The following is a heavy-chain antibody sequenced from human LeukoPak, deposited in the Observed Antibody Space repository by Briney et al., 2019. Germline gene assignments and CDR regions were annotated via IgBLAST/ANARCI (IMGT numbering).Heavy chain of an antibody. J-gene: IGHJ4*02. CDR3: AREDSSGWKSLDY. Sequence: SETLSLTCTVSGGSISSGGYYWSWIRQHPGKGLEWIGYIYYSGSTYYNPSLKSRVTISVDTSKNQFSLKLSPVTAADTAVYYCAREDSSGWKSLDYWGQGTLVTVSS. CDR1: GGSISSGGYY. D-gene: IGHD6-19*01. V-gene: IGHV4-31*03. CDR2: IYYSGST.